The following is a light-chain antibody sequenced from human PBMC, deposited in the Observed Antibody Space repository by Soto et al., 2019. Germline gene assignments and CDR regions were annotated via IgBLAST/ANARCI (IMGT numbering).Light chain of an antibody. CDR2: EVS. Sequence: QSVLTQPASVSGSPGQSITISCTGTSSDVGGYNYVSWYQQHPGKAPKLMIYEVSNWPSGVSNRFSGSKSGNTASLTISGLQAEDEADYYCSSYTSSSTSFGTGTKVTVL. V-gene: IGLV2-14*01. CDR1: SSDVGGYNY. J-gene: IGLJ1*01. CDR3: SSYTSSSTS.